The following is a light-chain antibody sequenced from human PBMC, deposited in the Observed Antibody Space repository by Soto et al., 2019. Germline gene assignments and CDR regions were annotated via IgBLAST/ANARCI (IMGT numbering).Light chain of an antibody. CDR3: SSYTSSSTYV. V-gene: IGLV2-14*01. J-gene: IGLJ1*01. CDR2: DVS. Sequence: QSALTQPASVSGSPGQSITISCTGTSSDVGGYNYVSWYQQYPDKAPKLMIYDVSNWPSGVSNRFSGSKSGSTASLTISGLQAEDEADYYCSSYTSSSTYVFGTGTKVTVL. CDR1: SSDVGGYNY.